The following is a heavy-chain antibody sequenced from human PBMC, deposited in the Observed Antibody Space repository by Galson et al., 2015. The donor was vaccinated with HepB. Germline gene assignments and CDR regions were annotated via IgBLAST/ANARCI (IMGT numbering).Heavy chain of an antibody. V-gene: IGHV3-15*01. J-gene: IGHJ4*02. CDR2: IKSRTFGGRV. Sequence: SLRLSCAASGFSFSDAWMGWVRQAPGKELEWVGRIKSRTFGGRVDYGTPVKGRFIISRDDSKDTLSLLMHSLKTEDTAVYYCTTTVRPEDFVDYWGQGSLVTVSS. CDR1: GFSFSDAW. CDR3: TTTVRPEDFVDY. D-gene: IGHD1-14*01.